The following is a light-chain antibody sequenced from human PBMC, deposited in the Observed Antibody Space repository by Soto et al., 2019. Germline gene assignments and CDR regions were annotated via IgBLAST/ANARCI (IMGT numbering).Light chain of an antibody. CDR1: SNDVGVYNY. V-gene: IGLV2-14*01. J-gene: IGLJ2*01. CDR2: DVT. Sequence: QSVLTQPASVSGSPGQSITISCTGTSNDVGVYNYVSWYQLHPGKAPKLMIYDVTDRPSGVSNRFSGSKSGNTASLTISGLQAEDEADYYCSSYTSSSTVVFGGGTKLTVL. CDR3: SSYTSSSTVV.